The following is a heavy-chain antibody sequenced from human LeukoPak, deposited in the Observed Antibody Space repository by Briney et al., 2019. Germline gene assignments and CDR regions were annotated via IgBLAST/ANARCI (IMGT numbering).Heavy chain of an antibody. CDR2: ISSSSSYI. CDR1: GFTFSDAS. Sequence: GGSLRLSCAASGFTFSDASIHWVRQAPGKGLEWVSSISSSSSYIYYADSVKGRFTISRDNAKNSLYLQMNSLRAEDTAVYYCARDGDDYGSGSYPDYWGQGTLVTVSS. V-gene: IGHV3-21*01. D-gene: IGHD3-10*01. CDR3: ARDGDDYGSGSYPDY. J-gene: IGHJ4*02.